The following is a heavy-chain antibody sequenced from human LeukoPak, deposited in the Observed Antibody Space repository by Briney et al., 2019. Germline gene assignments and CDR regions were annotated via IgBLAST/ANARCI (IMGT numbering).Heavy chain of an antibody. V-gene: IGHV4-59*02. CDR3: ARAQLLVHVFTEPPDTHFDY. CDR2: IYHSGST. Sequence: SETLSLTCTVFGGSVTSYSWSWIRQPPGKGLEWIGYIYHSGSTYYNPSLKSRVTISVDRSKNQFSLKLSSVTAADTAVYYCARAQLLVHVFTEPPDTHFDYWGQGTLVTVSS. D-gene: IGHD2-2*01. J-gene: IGHJ4*02. CDR1: GGSVTSYS.